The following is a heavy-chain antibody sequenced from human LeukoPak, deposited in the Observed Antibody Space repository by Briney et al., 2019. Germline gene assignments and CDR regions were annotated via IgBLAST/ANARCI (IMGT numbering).Heavy chain of an antibody. CDR3: ARSSYDSSGYYYFLDY. V-gene: IGHV3-53*01. J-gene: IGHJ4*02. Sequence: AGGSLRLSCAASGFTVSSNYMSWVRQAPGKGLEWVSVIYSGGVTYYADSVKGRFTISRDTSKNTLCLQMNSLRVVDTAVYYCARSSYDSSGYYYFLDYWGQGTLVTVSS. D-gene: IGHD3-22*01. CDR1: GFTVSSNY. CDR2: IYSGGVT.